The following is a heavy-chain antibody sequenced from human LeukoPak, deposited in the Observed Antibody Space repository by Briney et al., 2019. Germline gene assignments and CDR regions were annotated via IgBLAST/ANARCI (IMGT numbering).Heavy chain of an antibody. J-gene: IGHJ4*02. V-gene: IGHV3-53*05. CDR1: GFTVSSNY. Sequence: PSGGSLRLSGAASGFTVSSNYMSLVRQAPGKGLEWDSVIYSVGSTYYADSVKGRFTISRDNAKNTLYLQMNSLRAEYTALYYCAKGVGIAVASPIDYWGQGTLVTVSS. CDR3: AKGVGIAVASPIDY. D-gene: IGHD6-19*01. CDR2: IYSVGST.